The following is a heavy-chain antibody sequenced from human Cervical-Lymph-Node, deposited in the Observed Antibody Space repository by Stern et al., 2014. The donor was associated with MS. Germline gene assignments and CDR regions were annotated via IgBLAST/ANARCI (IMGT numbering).Heavy chain of an antibody. CDR1: GFTFTSSA. J-gene: IGHJ3*02. CDR3: AAEPMYYSDSVGAFDI. D-gene: IGHD3-22*01. V-gene: IGHV1-58*01. CDR2: IVVCSGNT. Sequence: QLVQSGPEVKKPGTSVKVSCKASGFTFTSSAVQWVRQARGQRLEWIGWIVVCSGNTNYAQKFQERVTITRDMSTSTAYMELSSLRSEDTAVYYCAAEPMYYSDSVGAFDIWAKGQWSPSLQ.